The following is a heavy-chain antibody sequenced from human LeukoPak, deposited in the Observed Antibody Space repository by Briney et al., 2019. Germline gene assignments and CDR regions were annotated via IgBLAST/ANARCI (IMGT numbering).Heavy chain of an antibody. V-gene: IGHV3-30*01. J-gene: IGHJ4*02. CDR2: ISYDGTNK. CDR3: ARDEGDYGCRN. Sequence: PGGSLRLSCTASEFTFFSYAMHWVRQAPGKGLQWVAVISYDGTNKYYADSVKGRFTISRDNSKNTLYLQMNSLRAEDTAVYYCARDEGDYGCRNWGQGTLVTVSS. D-gene: IGHD4-17*01. CDR1: EFTFFSYA.